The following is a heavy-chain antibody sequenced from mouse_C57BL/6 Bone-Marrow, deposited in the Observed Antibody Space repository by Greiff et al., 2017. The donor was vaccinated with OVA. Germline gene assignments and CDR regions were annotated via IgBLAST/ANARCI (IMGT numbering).Heavy chain of an antibody. CDR1: GYTFTSYG. CDR2: IYPRSGNT. CDR3: AKYYYAMDY. Sequence: QVKLQQSGAELARPGASVKLSCKASGYTFTSYGISWVKQRTGQGLEWIGEIYPRSGNTYYNEKFKGKATLTADKSSSTAYMELRSLTSEDSAVYFCAKYYYAMDYWGQGTSVTVSS. V-gene: IGHV1-81*01. J-gene: IGHJ4*01.